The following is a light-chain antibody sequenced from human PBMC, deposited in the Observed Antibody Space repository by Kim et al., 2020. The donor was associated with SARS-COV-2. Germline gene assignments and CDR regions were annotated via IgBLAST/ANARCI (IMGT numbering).Light chain of an antibody. Sequence: VSPGERVTLSCRASQSVSSNLSWYQQRPCQAPRLLIYGAFTRATGIPARFSGSGSGTEFTLTISSLQSEDFALYYCQQYNNWRWTFGQGTKVDIK. CDR1: QSVSSN. CDR3: QQYNNWRWT. CDR2: GAF. V-gene: IGKV3-15*01. J-gene: IGKJ1*01.